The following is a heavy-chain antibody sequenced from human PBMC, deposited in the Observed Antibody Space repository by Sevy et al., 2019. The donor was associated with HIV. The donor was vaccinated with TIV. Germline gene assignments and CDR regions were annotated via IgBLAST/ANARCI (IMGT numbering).Heavy chain of an antibody. CDR2: IGTAGDT. J-gene: IGHJ3*01. D-gene: IGHD3-10*01. V-gene: IGHV3-13*01. CDR3: ARGGSDAFDF. CDR1: GFNLRTYD. Sequence: GGSLRLSCAASGFNLRTYDMHWVRQAPGKGLEWVSAIGTAGDTSYPASVKGRFTISRENARNSLHLQMNNLGVGDTAMHFCARGGSDAFDFWGRGAMVTVSS.